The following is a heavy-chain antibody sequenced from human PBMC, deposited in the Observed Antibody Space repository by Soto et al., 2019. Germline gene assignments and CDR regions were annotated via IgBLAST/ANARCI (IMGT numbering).Heavy chain of an antibody. J-gene: IGHJ6*02. CDR2: IFPKFGTT. CDR3: EAEMTFGKLSVV. D-gene: IGHD3-16*02. Sequence: QVQLVQSGAEVKKPGSSVKVSCKASGDTDTNYVISWVRQAPGQGLEWMGGIFPKFGTTYSAQKLQDRLTITSDESTSTVYMQLSSLRLDDTAVYYCEAEMTFGKLSVVWGQGTTVNVSS. CDR1: GDTDTNYV. V-gene: IGHV1-69*01.